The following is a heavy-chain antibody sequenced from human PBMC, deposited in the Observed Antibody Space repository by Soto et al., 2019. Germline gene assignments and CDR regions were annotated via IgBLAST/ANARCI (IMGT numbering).Heavy chain of an antibody. V-gene: IGHV4-4*02. CDR3: ARIRIMITFGGVIVGPDFDY. CDR2: IYHSGST. D-gene: IGHD3-16*02. Sequence: SETLSLTCAVSSGSISSSNWWSWVRQPPGKGLEWIGEIYHSGSTNYNPSLKSRVTISVDKSKNQFSLKLSSVTAADTSVYYCARIRIMITFGGVIVGPDFDYWGQGTLVTVSS. CDR1: SGSISSSNW. J-gene: IGHJ4*02.